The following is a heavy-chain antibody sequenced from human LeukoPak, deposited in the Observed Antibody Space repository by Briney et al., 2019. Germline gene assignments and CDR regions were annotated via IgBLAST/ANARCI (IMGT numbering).Heavy chain of an antibody. J-gene: IGHJ4*02. V-gene: IGHV3-11*04. D-gene: IGHD6-19*01. CDR1: GFTFSDYY. Sequence: GGSLRLSCAASGFTFSDYYMSWIRQAPGKGLEWVSYISSSGNSISYADSVKGRFTISRDNAKNSLYLQMNRLRAEDTAVYYCTRDQVSVAGTGIDYWGQGTLVTVSS. CDR2: ISSSGNSI. CDR3: TRDQVSVAGTGIDY.